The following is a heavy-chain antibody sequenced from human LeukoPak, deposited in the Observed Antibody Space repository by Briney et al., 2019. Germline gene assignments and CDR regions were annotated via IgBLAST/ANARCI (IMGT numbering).Heavy chain of an antibody. D-gene: IGHD3-9*01. CDR3: ARGVRSTGYYRSKNWFDP. CDR1: GGSISSGDYY. J-gene: IGHJ5*02. V-gene: IGHV4-30-4*01. Sequence: SQTLSLTCTVSGGSISSGDYYWSWIRQPPGKGLEWIGYIYYSGSTYYNPSLKSRVTISVDTSKNQFSLKLSSVTAADTAVYYCARGVRSTGYYRSKNWFDPWGQGTLVTVSS. CDR2: IYYSGST.